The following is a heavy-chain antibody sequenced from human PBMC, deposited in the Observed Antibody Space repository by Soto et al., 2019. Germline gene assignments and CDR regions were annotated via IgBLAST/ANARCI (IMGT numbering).Heavy chain of an antibody. J-gene: IGHJ4*02. CDR1: GDSVSSNSAA. Sequence: KQSQTLSLTCAISGDSVSSNSAAWNWIRQSPSRGLEWLGRTYYRSKWYNDYAVSVKSRITINPDTSKNQFSLQLNSVTPEDTAVYYCARERENATVTTQSPFDYWGQGTLVTVSS. D-gene: IGHD4-17*01. V-gene: IGHV6-1*01. CDR2: TYYRSKWYN. CDR3: ARERENATVTTQSPFDY.